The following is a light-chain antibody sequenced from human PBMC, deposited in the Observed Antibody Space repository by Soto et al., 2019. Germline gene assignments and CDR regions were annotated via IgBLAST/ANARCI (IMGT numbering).Light chain of an antibody. CDR1: QSVSSN. CDR2: GIS. V-gene: IGKV3-15*01. Sequence: EIVMTQSPATLSVSPGERVTLFCMASQSVSSNLAWYQQTPGQAPRRLIYGISTRATGLPARFSGSGSETEFTLTISSLQSEDFAVYYCQQYNNWPLTVGGGTKVEIK. CDR3: QQYNNWPLT. J-gene: IGKJ4*01.